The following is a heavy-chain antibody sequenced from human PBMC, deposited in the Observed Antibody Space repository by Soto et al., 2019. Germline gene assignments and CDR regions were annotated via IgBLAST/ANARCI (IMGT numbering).Heavy chain of an antibody. CDR3: AKDYDFWSGFFDY. CDR2: ISWNSGTI. J-gene: IGHJ4*02. CDR1: GFTFDDYA. D-gene: IGHD3-3*01. Sequence: EVQLVESGGGLVQPGRSLRLSCAASGFTFDDYAMHWVRQVPGKGLEWVSGISWNSGTIGYAASVRGRFTISRDNAKNSLHLQWFRLVADDTALYYSAKDYDFWSGFFDYWGQGTLVTVSS. V-gene: IGHV3-9*01.